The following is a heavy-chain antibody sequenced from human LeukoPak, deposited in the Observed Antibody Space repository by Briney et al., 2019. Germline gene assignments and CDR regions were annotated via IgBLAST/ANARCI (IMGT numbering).Heavy chain of an antibody. V-gene: IGHV3-23*01. CDR1: GFTFSSYA. D-gene: IGHD2-15*01. Sequence: PGGSLRLSCAASGFTFSSYAMSWVRQAPGKGLEWVSAISGSGGSTYYADSVKGRFTISADKSISTAYLQWSSLTASDTAMYYCARHSCSGGSCYYYYYYMDVWGKGTTVTVSS. CDR2: ISGSGGST. J-gene: IGHJ6*03. CDR3: ARHSCSGGSCYYYYYYMDV.